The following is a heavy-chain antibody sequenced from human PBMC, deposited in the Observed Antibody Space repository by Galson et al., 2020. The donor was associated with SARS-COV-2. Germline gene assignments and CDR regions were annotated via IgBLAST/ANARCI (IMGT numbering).Heavy chain of an antibody. D-gene: IGHD3-10*01. J-gene: IGHJ6*02. CDR2: ISAYNGNT. CDR3: ARDKGEGVLLWFGELLDV. V-gene: IGHV1-18*03. CDR1: GYTFTSYG. Sequence: ASVKVSCKASGYTFTSYGISWVRQAPGQGLEWMGWISAYNGNTNYAQKLQGRVTMTTDTSTSTAYMELRSLRSDDMAVYYCARDKGEGVLLWFGELLDVWGQGTTVTVSS.